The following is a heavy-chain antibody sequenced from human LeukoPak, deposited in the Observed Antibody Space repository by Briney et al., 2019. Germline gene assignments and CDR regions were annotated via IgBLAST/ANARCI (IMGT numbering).Heavy chain of an antibody. J-gene: IGHJ4*02. CDR2: INHSGST. CDR3: ARGPSTTGGEWYFDY. V-gene: IGHV4-34*01. CDR1: GGSFSGYY. D-gene: IGHD4-17*01. Sequence: SETLSLTCAVYGGSFSGYYWSWIRQPPGKGLEWIGEINHSGSTNYNPSLKSRVTISVDTSKNQFSLMLSSVTAADTAVYYCARGPSTTGGEWYFDYWGQGTLVTVSS.